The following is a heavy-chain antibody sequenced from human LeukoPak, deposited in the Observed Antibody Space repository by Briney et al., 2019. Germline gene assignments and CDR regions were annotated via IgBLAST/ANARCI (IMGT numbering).Heavy chain of an antibody. D-gene: IGHD3-9*01. V-gene: IGHV4-34*01. CDR2: INHSGST. CDR1: GGSFSGYY. J-gene: IGHJ5*02. CDR3: AREVAYYDILTGYTGVGWFDP. Sequence: SETLSLTCAVYGGSFSGYYWSWIRQPPGKGLEWIGEINHSGSTNYNPSLKSRVTISVDTSKNQFSLKLSSVTAADTAVYYCAREVAYYDILTGYTGVGWFDPWGQGTLVTVSS.